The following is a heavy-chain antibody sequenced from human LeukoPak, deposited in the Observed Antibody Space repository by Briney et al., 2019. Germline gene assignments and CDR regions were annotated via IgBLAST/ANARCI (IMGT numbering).Heavy chain of an antibody. J-gene: IGHJ3*02. CDR1: GGSISSYY. Sequence: SETLSLTCTVSGGSISSYYWSWLRQPPGKGLEWIGYIYYSGSTNYNPSLKSRVTISVDTSKNQFSLKLSSVTAADTAVYYCARDGFWGHAFDIWGQGTMVTVSS. CDR2: IYYSGST. V-gene: IGHV4-59*01. D-gene: IGHD7-27*01. CDR3: ARDGFWGHAFDI.